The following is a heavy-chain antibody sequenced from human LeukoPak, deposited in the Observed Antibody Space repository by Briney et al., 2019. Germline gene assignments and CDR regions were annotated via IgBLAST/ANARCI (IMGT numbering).Heavy chain of an antibody. CDR2: IYSGDTT. Sequence: GGSLRLSCAASGFTVSSNYMSWVRQAPGKGLEWVSVIYSGDTTYYADSVKGRFTISRDKSKNTLYLQMHSLRAEATAVYYCAKDGRGTTRDQFDPWGQGTLVTVSS. CDR3: AKDGRGTTRDQFDP. J-gene: IGHJ5*02. D-gene: IGHD2-2*01. V-gene: IGHV3-53*01. CDR1: GFTVSSNY.